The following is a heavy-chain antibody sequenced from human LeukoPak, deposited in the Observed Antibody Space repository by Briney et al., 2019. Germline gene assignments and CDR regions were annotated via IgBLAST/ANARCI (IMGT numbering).Heavy chain of an antibody. D-gene: IGHD5-24*01. CDR3: ARIRRDGYNRGSFDY. V-gene: IGHV3-53*01. CDR2: IYSGGSA. J-gene: IGHJ4*02. Sequence: GGSLRLSCVASGFTISNNYMSWVRQAPGKGLEWVSVIYSGGSAYYADSVKGRFTISRDNSKNTLYLQMNSLRAEDTAVYYCARIRRDGYNRGSFDYWGQGTLVTVSS. CDR1: GFTISNNY.